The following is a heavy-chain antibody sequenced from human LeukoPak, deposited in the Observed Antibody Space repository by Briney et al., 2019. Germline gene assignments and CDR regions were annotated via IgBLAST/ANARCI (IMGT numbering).Heavy chain of an antibody. CDR3: ARDSSSFPYYYYGMDV. V-gene: IGHV3-21*01. CDR1: GFTFSSYS. D-gene: IGHD2-2*01. Sequence: GGSLRLSCAASGFTFSSYSMNWVRQAQGKGLEWVSSISSSSRYIYYADSEKGRFTISRDNAKNSLYLQMNSLRAEDTAVYYCARDSSSFPYYYYGMDVWGQGTTVTVSS. CDR2: ISSSSRYI. J-gene: IGHJ6*02.